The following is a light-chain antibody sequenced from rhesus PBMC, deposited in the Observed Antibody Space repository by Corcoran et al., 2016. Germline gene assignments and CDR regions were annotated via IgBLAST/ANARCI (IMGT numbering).Light chain of an antibody. CDR1: QGVGTW. J-gene: IGKJ4*01. CDR2: AAS. CDR3: QQHNSFPPT. V-gene: IGKV1-33*02. Sequence: DIQMTQSPSSLSASVGDRVTITCQASQGVGTWLTWYQQKLGKAPKLLIYAASNLQSGVPSRFSGSGSGKDFTLPISSLQPEDFATYYCQQHNSFPPTFGGGTKVEIK.